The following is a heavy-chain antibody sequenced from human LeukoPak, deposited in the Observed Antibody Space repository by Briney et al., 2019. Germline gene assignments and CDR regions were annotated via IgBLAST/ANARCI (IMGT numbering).Heavy chain of an antibody. V-gene: IGHV7-4-1*02. J-gene: IGHJ4*02. CDR3: AGDASMINFDY. CDR1: GYTFTVYS. CDR2: ITTSTGKP. D-gene: IGHD3-16*01. Sequence: ASVKVSCKASGYTFTVYSINWVRQAPGQGLEWMGWITTSTGKPTYAQGFTGRFVFSLDTSVSTTYLHINSLKAEDTAVYYCAGDASMINFDYWGQGSLVTVSS.